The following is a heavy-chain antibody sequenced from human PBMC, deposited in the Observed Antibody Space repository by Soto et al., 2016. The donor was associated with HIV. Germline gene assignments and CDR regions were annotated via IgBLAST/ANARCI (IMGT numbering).Heavy chain of an antibody. Sequence: EVQLVESGGGLVKPGGSLRLSCAASGFTFNRFSMNWVRQAPGKGLEWVSSLSSVSSHIYYADSVKGRFTISRDNAKNSLYLQMNNLGVDDTAVYYCVRADRWLQSWAFDYWGQGVLVTVSS. J-gene: IGHJ4*02. V-gene: IGHV3-21*01. D-gene: IGHD5-12*01. CDR1: GFTFNRFS. CDR3: VRADRWLQSWAFDY. CDR2: LSSVSSHI.